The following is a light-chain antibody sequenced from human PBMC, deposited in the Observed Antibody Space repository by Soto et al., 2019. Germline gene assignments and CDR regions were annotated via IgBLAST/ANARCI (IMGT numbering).Light chain of an antibody. Sequence: EIVMTQSPATLSVSPGERATLSCRASQSVINNLAWYQQKPGQAPRLLIFSASTRVRGIPARFSGSGSGTEFTLTISSLQSEDFAIYYCQQYNDWPSGTFGGGTKV. V-gene: IGKV3-15*01. CDR3: QQYNDWPSGT. J-gene: IGKJ4*01. CDR1: QSVINN. CDR2: SAS.